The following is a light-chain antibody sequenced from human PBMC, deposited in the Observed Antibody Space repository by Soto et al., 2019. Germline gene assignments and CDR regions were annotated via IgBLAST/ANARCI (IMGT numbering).Light chain of an antibody. J-gene: IGLJ1*01. V-gene: IGLV2-8*01. CDR1: NNDVGGYNY. CDR3: SSYAGSNNV. CDR2: EVN. Sequence: QSVLTQPASVSGSPGQSITISCTGTNNDVGGYNYVSWYQQYPGKAPKLMIYEVNKRPSGVPDRFSGSKSGNTASLTVSGLQAEDEADYYCSSYAGSNNVFGTGTKVTVL.